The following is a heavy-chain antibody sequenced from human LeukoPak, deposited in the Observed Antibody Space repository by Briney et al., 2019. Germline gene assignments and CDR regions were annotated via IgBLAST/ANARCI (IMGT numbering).Heavy chain of an antibody. CDR2: ISSSSSYI. V-gene: IGHV3-21*01. Sequence: PGGSLRLSCAASGFTFSSYSMNWVRQAPGKWLEWVSSISSSSSYIYYADSVKGRFTISRDNAKNSLYLQMNSLRAEDTAVYYCARDLVAVADTYYYYYMDVWGKGTTVTVSS. CDR1: GFTFSSYS. J-gene: IGHJ6*03. D-gene: IGHD6-19*01. CDR3: ARDLVAVADTYYYYYMDV.